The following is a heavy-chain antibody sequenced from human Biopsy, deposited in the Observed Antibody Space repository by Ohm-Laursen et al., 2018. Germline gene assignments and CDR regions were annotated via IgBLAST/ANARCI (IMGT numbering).Heavy chain of an antibody. CDR2: IYYSGST. Sequence: SQTLSLTCSVSDGSINSYYWTWIRQPPGKRLEWIGNIYYSGSTNFNPSLKSRVTIAVDTSKNQFSLRLTSVTAADTAVYYCVRSNYHYYGFDVWGQGTTVTVSS. J-gene: IGHJ6*02. CDR1: DGSINSYY. V-gene: IGHV4-59*01. CDR3: VRSNYHYYGFDV.